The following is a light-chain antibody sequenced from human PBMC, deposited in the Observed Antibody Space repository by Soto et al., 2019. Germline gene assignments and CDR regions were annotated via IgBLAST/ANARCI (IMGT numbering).Light chain of an antibody. CDR1: SSNIGSNL. J-gene: IGLJ1*01. V-gene: IGLV1-44*01. CDR2: AND. Sequence: QSVLTQPPSASGTPGQRVTISCSGSSSNIGSNLVTWYQHLPGTAPRLLIYANDQRPSGVPDRFSGSKSDTSASLAISALQSEDKADYYCAAWDDSLNVYVFGAGTKVTVL. CDR3: AAWDDSLNVYV.